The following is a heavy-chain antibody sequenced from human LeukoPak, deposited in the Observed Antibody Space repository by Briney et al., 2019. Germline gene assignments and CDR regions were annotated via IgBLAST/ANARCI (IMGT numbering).Heavy chain of an antibody. J-gene: IGHJ4*02. V-gene: IGHV1-2*02. CDR1: GYTFTGYY. Sequence: ASVKVSCKASGYTFTGYYMHWVRQAPGQGLEWMGWINPNSGGTNYAQKFQGRVTMARDTSISTAYMELSRLRSDDTAVYYCARASSGYYFPFDYWGQGTLVTVSS. CDR2: INPNSGGT. D-gene: IGHD3-22*01. CDR3: ARASSGYYFPFDY.